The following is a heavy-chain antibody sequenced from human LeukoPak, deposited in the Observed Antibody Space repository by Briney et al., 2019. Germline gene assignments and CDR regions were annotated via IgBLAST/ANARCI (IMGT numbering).Heavy chain of an antibody. CDR2: IYYSGST. D-gene: IGHD3-22*01. Sequence: SETLSLTCTVSGGSISSGDYYWSWIRQPPGKGLEWIGYIYYSGSTYYNPSLKSRVTISVDTSKNQFSLKLSSVTAADTAVYYCARAGVVVTNDAFDIWGQGTMVIVSS. CDR1: GGSISSGDYY. J-gene: IGHJ3*02. V-gene: IGHV4-30-4*01. CDR3: ARAGVVVTNDAFDI.